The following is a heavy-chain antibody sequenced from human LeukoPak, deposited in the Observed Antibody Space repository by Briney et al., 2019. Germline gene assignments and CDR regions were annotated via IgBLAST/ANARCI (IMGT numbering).Heavy chain of an antibody. CDR3: ARGGPYSTNYYGY. D-gene: IGHD2-2*01. J-gene: IGHJ4*02. CDR1: GFTFTGYW. CDR2: INYDGSST. Sequence: GGSLRLSCAASGFTFTGYWMHWVRQAPGKGLVWVSRINYDGSSTSYADSVKGRFTISRDNAKNTLYLQMNSLRAEDTAVYYCARGGPYSTNYYGYWGQGTLVTVSS. V-gene: IGHV3-74*01.